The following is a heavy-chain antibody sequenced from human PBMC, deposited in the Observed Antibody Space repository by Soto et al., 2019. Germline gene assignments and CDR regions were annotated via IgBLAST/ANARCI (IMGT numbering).Heavy chain of an antibody. CDR2: ISGGNT. J-gene: IGHJ5*02. Sequence: GGSLRLSCAASGFTFSNYGMSWVRQAPGKGLEWVSSISGGNTFYAGSVKGRFTISRDNSKNTLYLQMNSLTAEDTAVYYCAKAPSSGCNSGPCTRRPWGKGPLFTAAS. V-gene: IGHV3-23*01. CDR3: AKAPSSGCNSGPCTRRP. CDR1: GFTFSNYG.